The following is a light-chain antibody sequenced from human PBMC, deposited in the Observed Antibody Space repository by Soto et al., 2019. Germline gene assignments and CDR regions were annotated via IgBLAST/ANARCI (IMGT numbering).Light chain of an antibody. CDR3: QQYNGYSRT. Sequence: DIQMTQSPSTLSASVGDRVTITCRASQSIGDSLAWYQQKPGKAPYLLISDVSSLERGVPSRFSGSGSGTEFTLTISSMQPDDFATFYCQQYNGYSRTFGQGTKVE. CDR2: DVS. J-gene: IGKJ1*01. V-gene: IGKV1-5*01. CDR1: QSIGDS.